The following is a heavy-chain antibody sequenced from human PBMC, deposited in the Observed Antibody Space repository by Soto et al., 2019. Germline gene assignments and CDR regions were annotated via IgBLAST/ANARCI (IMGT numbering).Heavy chain of an antibody. CDR2: IIPIFGTA. D-gene: IGHD6-19*01. Sequence: QVQLVQSGAEVKKPGSSVKVSCKASGGTFSSYAISWVRQAPGQGLEWMGGIIPIFGTANYAEKFQGRVTITAGEPTSTACMELSSLGSKDTAVCYCANACRPMAATEDWFDHWGQGSLVTV. V-gene: IGHV1-69*12. CDR1: GGTFSSYA. CDR3: ANACRPMAATEDWFDH. J-gene: IGHJ5*02.